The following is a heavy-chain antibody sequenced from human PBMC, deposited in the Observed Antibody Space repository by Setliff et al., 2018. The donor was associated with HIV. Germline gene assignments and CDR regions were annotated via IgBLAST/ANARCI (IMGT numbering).Heavy chain of an antibody. V-gene: IGHV3-30*04. J-gene: IGHJ4*02. CDR3: AKGIQLWPFDY. D-gene: IGHD5-18*01. Sequence: PGGSLRLSCAASGFPFSSYAIHWVRQAPGKGLEWVAVISYDGSIEYYADSVKGRFTISRDTSKNTLYLQMNSLRAEDTAVYYCAKGIQLWPFDYWGQGTLVTV. CDR2: ISYDGSIE. CDR1: GFPFSSYA.